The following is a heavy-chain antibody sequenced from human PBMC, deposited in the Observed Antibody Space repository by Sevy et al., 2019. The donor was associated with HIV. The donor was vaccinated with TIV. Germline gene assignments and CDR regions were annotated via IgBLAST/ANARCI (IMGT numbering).Heavy chain of an antibody. CDR3: ARAYCSGGRCYSLAY. Sequence: ASVKVSCKASGYTFSSYRITWVRQAPGQGPEWIGWISALNGDTNYAQKLQDRVTMTADTSTSTVYIDLRSLRSDDTAVYYCARAYCSGGRCYSLAYWGQGTLVTVSS. V-gene: IGHV1-18*01. CDR2: ISALNGDT. CDR1: GYTFSSYR. J-gene: IGHJ4*02. D-gene: IGHD2-15*01.